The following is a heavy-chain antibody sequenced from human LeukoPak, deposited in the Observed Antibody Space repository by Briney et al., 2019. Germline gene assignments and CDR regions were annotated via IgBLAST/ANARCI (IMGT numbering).Heavy chain of an antibody. V-gene: IGHV4-39*01. D-gene: IGHD3-10*01. CDR1: GGSISSSSYY. CDR3: ARRLSRSTSTSFDY. CDR2: IHYTGSK. J-gene: IGHJ4*02. Sequence: SSETLSLTCTVSGGSISSSSYYWGWIRQPPGKGLEWIGDIHYTGSKRYNPSLKSRVTISVDTSKSQFSLKLSSVTAADTAVYYCARRLSRSTSTSFDYWGQGTLVSVSS.